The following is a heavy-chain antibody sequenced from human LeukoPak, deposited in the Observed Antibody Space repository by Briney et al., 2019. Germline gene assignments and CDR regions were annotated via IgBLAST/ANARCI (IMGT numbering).Heavy chain of an antibody. D-gene: IGHD2-15*01. J-gene: IGHJ4*02. CDR3: ARYHGGYFAY. CDR1: GFTFSVFW. Sequence: PGGSLRLSCAASGFTFSVFWMSWVRQAPGKGLEWVANIKQDGSGKYYVDSVKGRFTISRDNDNNSMYLQINSLRAEDTAVYYCARYHGGYFAYWGQGTLVTVSS. CDR2: IKQDGSGK. V-gene: IGHV3-7*01.